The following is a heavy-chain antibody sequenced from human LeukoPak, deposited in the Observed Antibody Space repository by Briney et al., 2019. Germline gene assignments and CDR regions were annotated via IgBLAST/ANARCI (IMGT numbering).Heavy chain of an antibody. J-gene: IGHJ5*02. CDR3: ARDYSNPYAWFDP. CDR1: GFTFSSYS. V-gene: IGHV3-21*01. Sequence: GGSLRLSCAASGFTFSSYSMNWVRQAPGKGLEWVSSISSSSSYIYYADSVKGRFTISRDNAKNSLYLQMNSLRAEDTAVYYCARDYSNPYAWFDPWGQGTLVTVSP. CDR2: ISSSSSYI. D-gene: IGHD4-11*01.